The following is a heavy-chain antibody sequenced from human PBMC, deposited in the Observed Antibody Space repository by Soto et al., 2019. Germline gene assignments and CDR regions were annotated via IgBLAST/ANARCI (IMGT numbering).Heavy chain of an antibody. CDR2: ISYDGSNK. D-gene: IGHD2-2*01. Sequence: PGGSLRLSCAASGFTFSSYGMHWVRQAPGKGLEWVAVISYDGSNKYYADSVKGRFTISRDNSKNTLYLQMNSLRAEDTAVYYCARYLLGPESVKKNIVLVPAAPGYYYYGMDVWGQGTTVNDSS. J-gene: IGHJ6*01. V-gene: IGHV3-30*03. CDR1: GFTFSSYG. CDR3: ARYLLGPESVKKNIVLVPAAPGYYYYGMDV.